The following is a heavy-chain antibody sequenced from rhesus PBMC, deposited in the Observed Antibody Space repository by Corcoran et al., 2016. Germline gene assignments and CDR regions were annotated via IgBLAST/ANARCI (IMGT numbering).Heavy chain of an antibody. CDR1: GFTFSNYW. Sequence: EVQLEESGGGLAKPGGSLSLFRAASGFTFSNYWMYWVRQAPEEGLEWISAINSGGTSTYFADSVKGRYSISRENTKNTLSLQMDSLRAEDTAVYYCARDQSQYLDWFLLNSLDVWGRGVLVTVSS. CDR3: ARDQSQYLDWFLLNSLDV. D-gene: IGHD3-3*01. V-gene: IGHV3-28*02. CDR2: INSGGTST. J-gene: IGHJ5-2*02.